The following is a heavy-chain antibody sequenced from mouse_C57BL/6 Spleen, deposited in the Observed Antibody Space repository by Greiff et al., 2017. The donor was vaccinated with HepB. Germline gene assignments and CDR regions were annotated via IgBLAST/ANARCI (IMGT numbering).Heavy chain of an antibody. V-gene: IGHV1-4*01. CDR1: GYTFTSYT. J-gene: IGHJ4*01. Sequence: VQLQESGAELARPGASVKMSCKASGYTFTSYTMHWVKQRPGQGLEWIGYINPSSGYTKYNQKFKDKATLTADKSSSTAYMQLSSLTSEDSAVYYCAREFLIYYGNPYYAMDYWGQRTSVTVSS. D-gene: IGHD2-1*01. CDR2: INPSSGYT. CDR3: AREFLIYYGNPYYAMDY.